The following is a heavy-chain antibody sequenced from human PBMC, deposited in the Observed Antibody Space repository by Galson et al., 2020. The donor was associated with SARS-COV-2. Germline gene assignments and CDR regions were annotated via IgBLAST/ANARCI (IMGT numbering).Heavy chain of an antibody. CDR3: ARGQAQAYYDSSGYYLVGY. CDR1: GFTFSSYA. CDR2: ISYDGSNK. D-gene: IGHD3-22*01. J-gene: IGHJ4*02. Sequence: GGSLRLSCAASGFTFSSYAMHWVRQAPGKGLEWVAVISYDGSNKYYADSVKGRFTISRDNSKNTLYLQMNSLRAEDTAVYYCARGQAQAYYDSSGYYLVGYWGQGTLVTVSS. V-gene: IGHV3-30-3*01.